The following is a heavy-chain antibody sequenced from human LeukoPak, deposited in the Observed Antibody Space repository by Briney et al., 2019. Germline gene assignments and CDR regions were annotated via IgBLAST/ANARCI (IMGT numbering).Heavy chain of an antibody. D-gene: IGHD3-10*02. V-gene: IGHV4-39*01. CDR3: RLNYVRCGHFVY. CDR2: IYYSGST. J-gene: IGHJ4*02. CDR1: GCPNNSIYYE. Sequence: PSETLSLTCTGYGCPNNSIYYERHWIRQPPGKGLEWIGSIYYSGSTYYNPSLKSRVTISVDTSKNQFSLKLSSVTAADTFVYDCRLNYVRCGHFVYWGQGTLVTVSS.